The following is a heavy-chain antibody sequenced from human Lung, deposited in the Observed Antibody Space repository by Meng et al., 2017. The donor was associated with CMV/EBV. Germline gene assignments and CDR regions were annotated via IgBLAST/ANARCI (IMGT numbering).Heavy chain of an antibody. V-gene: IGHV4-59*01. D-gene: IGHD2-21*01. CDR3: ARGSYLAVEG. J-gene: IGHJ4*02. CDR2: FYYRGNS. CDR1: GGSINSYY. Sequence: HVQLRESGPGLVKPPETLSLTCTVSGGSINSYYWSWIRQPPGQGLEWLGYFYYRGNSNYNPSLKSRVTISVDTSKNLFSLNLTSVTAADAALYYCARGSYLAVEGWGLGTLVTVFS.